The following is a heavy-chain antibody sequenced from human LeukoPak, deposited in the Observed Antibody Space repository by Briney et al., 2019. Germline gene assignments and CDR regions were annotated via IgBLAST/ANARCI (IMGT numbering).Heavy chain of an antibody. D-gene: IGHD3-10*01. CDR2: INHSGST. CDR3: ARGNSVPVFDY. CDR1: GGSFSGYY. J-gene: IGHJ4*02. Sequence: SETLSLTCAVYGGSFSGYYWSWIRQPPGKGLEWIGEINHSGSTNYNPSLKSRVTISVDTSKNQFSLKLSSVTAADTAVYYCARGNSVPVFDYWGQRTLVTVSS. V-gene: IGHV4-34*01.